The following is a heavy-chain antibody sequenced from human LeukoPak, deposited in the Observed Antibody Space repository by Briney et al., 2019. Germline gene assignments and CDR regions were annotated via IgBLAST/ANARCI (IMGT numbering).Heavy chain of an antibody. CDR2: ICGNTVYT. V-gene: IGHV3-11*05. D-gene: IGHD6-13*01. Sequence: PGGSLRLSCAASGFTFSDYYISWIRQAPGKGLEWLSYICGNTVYTNYADAVKGRFTISRDNAKNSLYLQMNSLRAEDTAVYYCARDGAAAGPDRADFDYWGQGTLVTVSS. CDR3: ARDGAAAGPDRADFDY. CDR1: GFTFSDYY. J-gene: IGHJ4*02.